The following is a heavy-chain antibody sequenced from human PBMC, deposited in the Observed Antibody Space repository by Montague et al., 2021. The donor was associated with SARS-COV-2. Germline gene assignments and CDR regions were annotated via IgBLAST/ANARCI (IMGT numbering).Heavy chain of an antibody. CDR2: IYGGGTTT. Sequence: SLRLSCAASGFTFSTYALSWVRQAPGKGLEWVSVIYGGGTTTYYADPVKGRFTISRDNSKNTVYMQMDSLKADDTAVYYCAKGAYKFDYWGLGTLVTVSS. CDR1: GFTFSTYA. D-gene: IGHD2-21*01. V-gene: IGHV3-23*03. CDR3: AKGAYKFDY. J-gene: IGHJ4*02.